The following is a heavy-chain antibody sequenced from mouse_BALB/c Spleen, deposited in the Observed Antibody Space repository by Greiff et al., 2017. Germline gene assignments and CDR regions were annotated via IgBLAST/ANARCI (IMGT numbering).Heavy chain of an antibody. V-gene: IGHV5-6-4*01. CDR2: ISSGGSYT. D-gene: IGHD2-3*01. Sequence: DVKLVESGGGLVKPGGSLKLSCAASGFTFSSYTMSWVRQTPEKRLEWVATISSGGSYTYYPDSVKGRFTISRDNAKNTLYLQMSSLKSEDTAMYYCTRGDDGYYLDYWGQGTTLTVSS. CDR3: TRGDDGYYLDY. J-gene: IGHJ2*01. CDR1: GFTFSSYT.